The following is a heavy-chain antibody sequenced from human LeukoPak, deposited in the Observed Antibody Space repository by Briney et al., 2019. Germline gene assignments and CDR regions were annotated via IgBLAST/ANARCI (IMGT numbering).Heavy chain of an antibody. V-gene: IGHV3-9*01. CDR1: GFTFDDYA. D-gene: IGHD5-12*01. CDR3: ARGPSGYHNT. CDR2: ISWNSGSI. Sequence: GGSLRLSCAASGFTFDDYAMHWVRQAPGKGLEWVSGISWNSGSIGYADSVKGRFTISRDNSKNTLYLQMNSLRAEDTAVYYCARGPSGYHNTGGQGTLVTVSS. J-gene: IGHJ4*02.